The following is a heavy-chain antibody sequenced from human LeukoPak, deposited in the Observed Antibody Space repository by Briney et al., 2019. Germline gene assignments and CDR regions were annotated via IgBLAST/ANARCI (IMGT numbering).Heavy chain of an antibody. J-gene: IGHJ5*02. CDR3: VRGASSKWFEL. Sequence: GGSLRLSCAASGYTFSSYAMSWVRQAPGKGLEWVSSIGGSGVSTCYADSVKGRFTISRDNSKNTLYVQMNSLGAEDTALYYCVRGASSKWFELWGQGALVPVSS. CDR1: GYTFSSYA. V-gene: IGHV3-23*01. D-gene: IGHD2-2*01. CDR2: IGGSGVST.